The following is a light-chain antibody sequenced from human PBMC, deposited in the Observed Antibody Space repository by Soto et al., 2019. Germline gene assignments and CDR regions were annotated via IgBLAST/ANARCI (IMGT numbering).Light chain of an antibody. CDR1: SSNIGCNT. CDR3: AAWDDSLNGQV. V-gene: IGLV1-44*01. Sequence: QSVLTQPPSASGTPGQRVTISCSGSSSNIGCNTVNWYQQLPGTAPKLLIYSNNQRPSGVPDRFSGSKSGTSASLAISGLQSEDEAAYYCAAWDDSLNGQVFGTGTKVTVL. J-gene: IGLJ1*01. CDR2: SNN.